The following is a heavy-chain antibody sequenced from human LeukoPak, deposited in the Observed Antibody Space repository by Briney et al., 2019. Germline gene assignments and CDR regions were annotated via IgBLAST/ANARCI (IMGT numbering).Heavy chain of an antibody. J-gene: IGHJ4*02. V-gene: IGHV3-23*01. CDR1: GFTFSSHG. Sequence: GGALRLSCAASGFTFSSHGMSWVRQAPGKGLEWVSGISGSGLSTYYEDSVKGRHTISRDNSKNTLYLQMNRLRAEDTAVYYCARAPLAGIMKSYFDYWGQGTLVTVSS. D-gene: IGHD3-16*01. CDR2: ISGSGLST. CDR3: ARAPLAGIMKSYFDY.